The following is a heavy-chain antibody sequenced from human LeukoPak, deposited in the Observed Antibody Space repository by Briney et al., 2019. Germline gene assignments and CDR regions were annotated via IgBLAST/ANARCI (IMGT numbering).Heavy chain of an antibody. V-gene: IGHV1-8*01. D-gene: IGHD6-13*01. CDR2: MNPNSGNT. CDR3: ARVAGYSNLLDY. J-gene: IGHJ4*02. CDR1: GYTFTSYD. Sequence: GASVKVSCKASGYTFTSYDINWVRQATGQGLEWMGWMNPNSGNTGYAQKFQGRVTMTRDTSISTAYMELSRLRSDDTAVYYCARVAGYSNLLDYWGQGTLVTVSS.